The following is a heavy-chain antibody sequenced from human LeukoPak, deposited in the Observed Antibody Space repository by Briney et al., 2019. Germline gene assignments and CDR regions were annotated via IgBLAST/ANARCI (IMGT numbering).Heavy chain of an antibody. CDR2: LYYSGSP. J-gene: IGHJ6*03. V-gene: IGHV4-59*08. Sequence: SETLSLTYTVSGVSISTSYWSWIRQAPGKGLEYIGHLYYSGSPNYNPSLKSRVTISADTSRNEISLKVKSMTAADTAVYYCARRGQGYQYMDVWGKGTTVIVSS. CDR3: ARRGQGYQYMDV. CDR1: GVSISTSY.